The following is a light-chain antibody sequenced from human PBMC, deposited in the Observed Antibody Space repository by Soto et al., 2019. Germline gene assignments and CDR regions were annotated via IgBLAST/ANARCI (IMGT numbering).Light chain of an antibody. CDR1: QSVSSN. V-gene: IGKV3-11*01. CDR3: QQRSNWAIT. J-gene: IGKJ5*01. CDR2: GAS. Sequence: EMVLTQSRDTLCVFPGERAALSCRASQSVSSNSAWYQQKPGQAPRLRIYGASNRATGIPARFSGSGSGTDFTLTISSLEPEDFAVYYCQQRSNWAITFGQGTRLEI.